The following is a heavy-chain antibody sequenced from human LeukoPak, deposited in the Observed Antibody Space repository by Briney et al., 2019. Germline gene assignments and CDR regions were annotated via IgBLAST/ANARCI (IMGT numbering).Heavy chain of an antibody. J-gene: IGHJ4*02. CDR1: GFTFSSYW. V-gene: IGHV3-23*01. Sequence: GGSLRLSCAASGFTFSSYWMHWVRQAPGKGLEWVSAISGSGGSTYYEDSVKGRFTISRDNSKNTLYLQMNSLRVEDTAVYYCATRTGDPFDYWGQGTLVTVSS. CDR3: ATRTGDPFDY. D-gene: IGHD4-17*01. CDR2: ISGSGGST.